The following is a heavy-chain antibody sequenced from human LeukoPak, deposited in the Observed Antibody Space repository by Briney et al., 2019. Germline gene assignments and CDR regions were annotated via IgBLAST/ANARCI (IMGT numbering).Heavy chain of an antibody. J-gene: IGHJ6*04. CDR2: ISSSGTA. V-gene: IGHV4-59*08. D-gene: IGHD4-17*01. CDR3: ARHVYGKGMYV. Sequence: LSETLSLTCTVSGDSLSDNYWGWIRQPPGKGLECVGYISSSGTAYNPSLKSRLTISKDTSKSQFSLTLSSVTAADTAVYYCARHVYGKGMYVWGKGTTVTVSS. CDR1: GDSLSDNY.